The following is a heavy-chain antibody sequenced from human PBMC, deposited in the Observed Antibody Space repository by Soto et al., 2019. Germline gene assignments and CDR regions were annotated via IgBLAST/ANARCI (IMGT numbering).Heavy chain of an antibody. Sequence: SETLSLTCAVYGGSFSGYYWSWIRQPPGKGLEWIGEINHSGSTNYNPSLKSRVTISVDTSQNQFSLKLSSVTAADTAVYYCARSPRRFGIVVVPAAMRGVDYYMDVWGKGTTVTVSS. J-gene: IGHJ6*03. V-gene: IGHV4-34*01. CDR2: INHSGST. CDR3: ARSPRRFGIVVVPAAMRGVDYYMDV. D-gene: IGHD2-2*01. CDR1: GGSFSGYY.